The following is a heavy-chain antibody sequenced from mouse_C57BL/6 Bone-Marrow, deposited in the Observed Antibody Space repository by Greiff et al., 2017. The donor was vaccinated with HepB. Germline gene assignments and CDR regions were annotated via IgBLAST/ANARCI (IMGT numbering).Heavy chain of an antibody. CDR2: IDPENGDT. J-gene: IGHJ2*01. V-gene: IGHV14-4*01. CDR3: PTRGVAAQAPDY. D-gene: IGHD3-2*02. Sequence: EVQLQQSGAELVRPGASVKLSCTASGFNIKDDYMHWVKQRPEQGLEWIGWIDPENGDTEYASKFQGKATITADTSSNTAYLQLSSLTSEDTAVYYCPTRGVAAQAPDYWGQGTTLTVSS. CDR1: GFNIKDDY.